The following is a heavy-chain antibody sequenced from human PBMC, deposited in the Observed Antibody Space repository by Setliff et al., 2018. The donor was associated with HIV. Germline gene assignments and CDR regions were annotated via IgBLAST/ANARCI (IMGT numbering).Heavy chain of an antibody. J-gene: IGHJ5*02. V-gene: IGHV4-61*10. CDR1: GGSISSGPYY. D-gene: IGHD1-26*01. CDR2: IYGSGST. Sequence: SETLSLTCTVSGGSISSGPYYWSWIRQPAGEGLEWIGHIYGSGSTDYNPSLSNRLTISAQTSKNQFSLTLNSVTTADTALYFCARVAKDSSFFSASGPSYFDPWGHGTLVTVSS. CDR3: ARVAKDSSFFSASGPSYFDP.